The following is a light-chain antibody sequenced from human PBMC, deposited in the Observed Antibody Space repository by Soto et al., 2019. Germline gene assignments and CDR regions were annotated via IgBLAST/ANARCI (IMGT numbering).Light chain of an antibody. CDR2: EVS. Sequence: QSVLTQPASVSGSPGQSITISCTGTSSDVGGYNYVSWYQQHPGKAPKLMIYEVSNRPSGVSNRFSGSKSGNTASLTISGLQAEDEADYYCNSYTSSSARVFGTGTKVTVL. CDR3: NSYTSSSARV. V-gene: IGLV2-14*01. CDR1: SSDVGGYNY. J-gene: IGLJ1*01.